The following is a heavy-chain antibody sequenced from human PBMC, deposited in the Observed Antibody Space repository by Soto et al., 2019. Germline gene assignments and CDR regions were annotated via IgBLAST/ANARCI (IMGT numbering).Heavy chain of an antibody. V-gene: IGHV4-39*01. CDR3: ARLGRDGAPVLSDQ. CDR2: IHYRGST. Sequence: SENLSLTFTVSGGSITSSLYHWARIRQPPTKGLEWIGNIHYRGSTYYNPSLNSRVTISVDTSKNQFSLTLTSVTDADTAVYFCARLGRDGAPVLSDQWVQG. CDR1: GGSITSSLYH. D-gene: IGHD3-10*01. J-gene: IGHJ4*02.